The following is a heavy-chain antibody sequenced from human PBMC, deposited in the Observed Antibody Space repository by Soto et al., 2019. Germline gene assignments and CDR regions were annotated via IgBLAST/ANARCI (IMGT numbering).Heavy chain of an antibody. J-gene: IGHJ4*02. D-gene: IGHD3-22*01. V-gene: IGHV3-11*06. CDR1: GFTFSDYY. CDR3: TRESSGYYRPVYFDY. Sequence: SLRLSCAASGFTFSDYYMSWIRQAPGKGLEWVSYISSSSSYTNYADSVKGRFTISRDNAKNSLYLQMNSLRAEDTAVYYCTRESSGYYRPVYFDYWGQGTLVTVSS. CDR2: ISSSSSYT.